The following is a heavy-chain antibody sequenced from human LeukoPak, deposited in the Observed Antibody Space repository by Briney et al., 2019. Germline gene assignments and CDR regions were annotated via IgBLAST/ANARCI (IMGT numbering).Heavy chain of an antibody. Sequence: ASVKVSCKASGGTFSSYAISWVRQAPGQGLEWMGGIIPIFGTANYAQKFQGRVTITADESTCTAYMELSSLRSEDTAVYYCARERRLPTVTTPYYFDYWGQGTLVTVSS. CDR2: IIPIFGTA. CDR3: ARERRLPTVTTPYYFDY. CDR1: GGTFSSYA. D-gene: IGHD4-17*01. V-gene: IGHV1-69*13. J-gene: IGHJ4*02.